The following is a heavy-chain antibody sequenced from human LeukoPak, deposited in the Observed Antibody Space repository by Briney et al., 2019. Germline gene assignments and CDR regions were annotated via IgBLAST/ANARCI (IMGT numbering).Heavy chain of an antibody. V-gene: IGHV4-39*07. D-gene: IGHD2-21*02. J-gene: IGHJ4*02. CDR2: IYYSGST. Sequence: SETLSLTRGVSGGAITNYYWNWIRQPPGKGLEWIGSIYYSGSTYYNPSLKSRVTISVDTSKNQFSLKLSSVTAADTAVYYCARDPWAYCGGDCYLTDYWGQGTLVTVSS. CDR1: GGAITNYY. CDR3: ARDPWAYCGGDCYLTDY.